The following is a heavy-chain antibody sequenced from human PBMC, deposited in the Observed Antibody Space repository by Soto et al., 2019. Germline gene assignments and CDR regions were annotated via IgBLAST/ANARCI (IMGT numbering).Heavy chain of an antibody. CDR1: GGSFSGYY. CDR2: INHSGST. J-gene: IGHJ4*01. Sequence: SETLSLTCAVYGGSFSGYYWIWIRQPPGKGLEWIGEINHSGSTNYNPSLKSRVTISVDTSKNQLSLILYSVTAADTGVYYCARYSAASGTYYFDYWGPGTLVTVSS. D-gene: IGHD6-13*01. V-gene: IGHV4-34*01. CDR3: ARYSAASGTYYFDY.